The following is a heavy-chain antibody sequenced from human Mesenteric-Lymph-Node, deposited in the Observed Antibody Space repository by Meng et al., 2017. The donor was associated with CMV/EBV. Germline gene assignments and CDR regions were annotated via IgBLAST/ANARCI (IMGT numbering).Heavy chain of an antibody. CDR1: GYTFILNY. D-gene: IGHD3-10*01. Sequence: SSKASGYTFILNYIHWVRQAPGKGLDWMGWINSKNGDTRYAEKFQGRVTLTRDTSISTAYMDLISLTSDDAAVYYCARGFGSSWFDSWGQGTLVTVSS. CDR3: ARGFGSSWFDS. J-gene: IGHJ5*01. V-gene: IGHV1-2*02. CDR2: INSKNGDT.